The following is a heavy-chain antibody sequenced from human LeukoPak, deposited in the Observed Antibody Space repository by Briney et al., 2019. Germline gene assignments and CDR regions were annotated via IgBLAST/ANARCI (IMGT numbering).Heavy chain of an antibody. D-gene: IGHD1-14*01. V-gene: IGHV4-34*01. CDR1: GGSFSGYY. J-gene: IGHJ5*02. CDR2: INHSGST. CDR3: ARYNRQQEAGFDP. Sequence: ASETLSLTCAVYGGSFSGYYWSWIRQPPGKGLEWIGEINHSGSTNYNPSLKSRVTISVDTSKNQFSLKVNSVTAADTAVYYCARYNRQQEAGFDPWGQGTLVTVSS.